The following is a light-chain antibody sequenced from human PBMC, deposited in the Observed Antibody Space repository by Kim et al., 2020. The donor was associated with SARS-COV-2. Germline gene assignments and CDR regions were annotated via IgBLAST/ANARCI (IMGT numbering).Light chain of an antibody. CDR2: QDT. CDR3: QAWDISTV. V-gene: IGLV3-1*01. J-gene: IGLJ1*01. Sequence: YELTQPPSVSVSPGQTASITCSGDKLGDKYACWYQQKPGQSPLLVIYQDTKRPSGIPERFSGTNSGNTATLTISGTQAMDEADYYFQAWDISTVFGTGTKVTVL. CDR1: KLGDKY.